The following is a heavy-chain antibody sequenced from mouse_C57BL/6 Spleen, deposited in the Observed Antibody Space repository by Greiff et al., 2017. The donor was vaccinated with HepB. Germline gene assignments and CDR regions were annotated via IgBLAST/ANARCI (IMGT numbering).Heavy chain of an antibody. CDR3: ARSDGYDEYYFDY. Sequence: VQLKESGPVLVKPGASVKMSCKASGYTFTDYYMNWVKQSHGKSLEWIGVINPYNGGTSYNQKFKGKATLTVDKSSSTAYMELNSLTSEDSAVYYCARSDGYDEYYFDYWGQGTTLTVSS. CDR1: GYTFTDYY. J-gene: IGHJ2*01. CDR2: INPYNGGT. D-gene: IGHD2-2*01. V-gene: IGHV1-19*01.